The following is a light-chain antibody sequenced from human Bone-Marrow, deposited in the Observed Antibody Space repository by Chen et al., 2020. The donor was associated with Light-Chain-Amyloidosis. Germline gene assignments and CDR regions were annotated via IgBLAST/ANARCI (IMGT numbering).Light chain of an antibody. CDR2: RDT. CDR1: DLPTKY. J-gene: IGLJ2*01. Sequence: SYELTQPPSVSVSPGQTAMITCSGDDLPTKYAYWYQQKPGQGPVLVIRRDTERPSGMYERFCGSSSGTTATLTISGVQAEDEADYHCQSADSSGTYEVIFGGGTKLTVL. V-gene: IGLV3-25*03. CDR3: QSADSSGTYEVI.